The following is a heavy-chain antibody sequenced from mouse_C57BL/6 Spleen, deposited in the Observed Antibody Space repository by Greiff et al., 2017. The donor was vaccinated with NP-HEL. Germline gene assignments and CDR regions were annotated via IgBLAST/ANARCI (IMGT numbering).Heavy chain of an antibody. CDR1: GFTFSDFY. CDR3: AREGYGNSFAY. CDR2: SRNKANDYTT. D-gene: IGHD2-10*02. J-gene: IGHJ3*01. Sequence: EVQLVESGGGLVQSGRSLRLSCATSGFTFSDFYMEWVRQAPGKGLEWIAASRNKANDYTTEYSASVKGRFIVSRDTSQSILYLQMNALRAEDTAIYYCAREGYGNSFAYWGQGTLVTVSA. V-gene: IGHV7-1*01.